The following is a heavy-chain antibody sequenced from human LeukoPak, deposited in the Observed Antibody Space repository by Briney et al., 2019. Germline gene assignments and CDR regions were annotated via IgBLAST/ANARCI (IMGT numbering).Heavy chain of an antibody. Sequence: RGSLRLSCAASGFTFSSYSMNWVRQAPGKGLEWVSSISSSSSYIYYADSVKGRFTISRDNAKNSLYLQMNSLRAEDTAVYYCAREVEMATINRPGWFDPWGQGTLVTVSS. CDR2: ISSSSSYI. CDR1: GFTFSSYS. CDR3: AREVEMATINRPGWFDP. D-gene: IGHD5-24*01. J-gene: IGHJ5*02. V-gene: IGHV3-21*01.